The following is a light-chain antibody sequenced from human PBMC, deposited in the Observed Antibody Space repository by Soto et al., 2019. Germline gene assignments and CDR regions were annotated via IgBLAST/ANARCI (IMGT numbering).Light chain of an antibody. CDR1: SSDIGGYKY. V-gene: IGLV2-14*01. J-gene: IGLJ1*01. CDR2: DVS. CDR3: SSYTGGRTYV. Sequence: QSVLTQPASVSGSPGQSITISCTGTSSDIGGYKYVSWYQQHPGKAPKLMIYDVSNRPSGVSNRFSGSKSGNTATLTISGLQGEDEAEYYRSSYTGGRTYVLGTGTKVTVL.